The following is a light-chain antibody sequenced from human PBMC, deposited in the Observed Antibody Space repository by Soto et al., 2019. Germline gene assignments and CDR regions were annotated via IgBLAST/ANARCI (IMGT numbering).Light chain of an antibody. CDR2: AAS. J-gene: IGKJ4*01. Sequence: DIQLTQSPSSLTASIGDTVTITCRASPAISTWLAWHQQKPEKAPKSLIYAASTLQSGVPSRFNGSGSGTDFTLTISSLQPEVCATYYCQKYNTYPLTFGVGTKVEIK. CDR1: PAISTW. V-gene: IGKV1D-16*01. CDR3: QKYNTYPLT.